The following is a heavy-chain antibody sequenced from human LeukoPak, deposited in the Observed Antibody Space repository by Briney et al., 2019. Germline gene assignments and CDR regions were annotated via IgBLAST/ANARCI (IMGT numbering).Heavy chain of an antibody. D-gene: IGHD1-26*01. J-gene: IGHJ4*02. CDR1: GFTFSNAW. CDR2: IKSKTDGGTT. V-gene: IGHV3-15*01. Sequence: GGSLRLSCAASGFTFSNAWMSWVRQAPGKGLEWVGRIKSKTDGGTTDYAAPVKGRFTISRDDSKNTLYLQMNSLKTEDTAMYYCTTEVVGAAAVSYYFDYWGQGTLVTVSS. CDR3: TTEVVGAAAVSYYFDY.